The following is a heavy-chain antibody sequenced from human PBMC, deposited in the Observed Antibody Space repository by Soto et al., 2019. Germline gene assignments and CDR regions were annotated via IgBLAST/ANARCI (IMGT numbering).Heavy chain of an antibody. J-gene: IGHJ6*02. V-gene: IGHV4-4*02. CDR1: GGSISSSNW. Sequence: QVQLQESGPGLVKPSGTLSLTCAVSGGSISSSNWWSWVRQPPRKGLAWIGEIYHSGSTNYNPSLKSRVSISVDKPKTRLALKLRSVTAAATPVYYCAIVGGSYYYGMDVWGPGNTVTVSS. D-gene: IGHD1-26*01. CDR3: AIVGGSYYYGMDV. CDR2: IYHSGST.